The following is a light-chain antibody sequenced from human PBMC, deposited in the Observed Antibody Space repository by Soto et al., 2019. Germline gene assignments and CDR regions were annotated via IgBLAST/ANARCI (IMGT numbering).Light chain of an antibody. CDR1: QSINRW. J-gene: IGKJ2*01. CDR3: QQYNSVYT. CDR2: DAS. Sequence: DIQMTQSPSTLSASVGDRVTITCRASQSINRWLAWYQQKPGKAPNLLIYDASILKSGVPSRFSGSGSGTEFPLTTSSLQPDDFATYYCQQYNSVYTIGQRNKLEIK. V-gene: IGKV1-5*01.